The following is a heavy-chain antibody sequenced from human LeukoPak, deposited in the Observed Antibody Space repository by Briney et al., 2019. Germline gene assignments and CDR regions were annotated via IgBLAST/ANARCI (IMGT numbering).Heavy chain of an antibody. V-gene: IGHV3-23*01. J-gene: IGHJ4*02. CDR3: AKGSRGSYDY. CDR1: GFTFNSYA. D-gene: IGHD1-26*01. CDR2: IIDSGIST. Sequence: GGSLRLSCAASGFTFNSYAMTWVRQAPEKGLEWVSSIIDSGISTYYGDSVKGRFTISRDNSKNTVHPQMNSLRAEDTAVYYCAKGSRGSYDYWGQGTLVTVSS.